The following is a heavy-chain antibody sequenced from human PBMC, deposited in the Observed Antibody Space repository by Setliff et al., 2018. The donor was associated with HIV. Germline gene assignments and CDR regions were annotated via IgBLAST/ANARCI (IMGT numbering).Heavy chain of an antibody. CDR1: GGSIKSSSYY. V-gene: IGHV4-39*01. CDR3: ARPLLRFLEWPPSWFDP. Sequence: PSETLSLTCTVSGGSIKSSSYYWGWIRQPPGKGLEWIGSIYYSGSTYYNPSLKSRVTISIDTSKNQFSLKMSSVTAADTAMYYCARPLLRFLEWPPSWFDPWGQGTLVTVSS. J-gene: IGHJ5*02. CDR2: IYYSGST. D-gene: IGHD3-3*01.